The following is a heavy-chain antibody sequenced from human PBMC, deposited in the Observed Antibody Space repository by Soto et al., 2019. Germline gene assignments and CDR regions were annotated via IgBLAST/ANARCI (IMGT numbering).Heavy chain of an antibody. Sequence: EVQLVESGGGLVKPGGSLRLSCAASGFTFSSYSMNWVRQAPGKGLEWVSSISSSSSYIYYADSVKGRFTISRDNAKNSLYLQMNSLRAEDTAVYYCARDTTDGYSYDEMVEDYWGQGTLVTVSS. CDR3: ARDTTDGYSYDEMVEDY. D-gene: IGHD5-18*01. CDR2: ISSSSSYI. J-gene: IGHJ4*02. V-gene: IGHV3-21*01. CDR1: GFTFSSYS.